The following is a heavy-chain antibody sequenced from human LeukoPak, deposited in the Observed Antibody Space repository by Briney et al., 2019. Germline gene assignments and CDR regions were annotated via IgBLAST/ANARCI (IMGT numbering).Heavy chain of an antibody. CDR1: GFTFSSYE. V-gene: IGHV3-48*03. CDR2: ISSSGSTI. CDR3: ASIKAGENFDY. D-gene: IGHD7-27*01. J-gene: IGHJ4*02. Sequence: GSLRLSCAASGFTFSSYEMNWVRQAPGKGLEWVSYISSSGSTIYYADSVKGRFTISRDNAKNSLYLQMNSLRAEDTAVYYCASIKAGENFDYWGQGTLVTVSS.